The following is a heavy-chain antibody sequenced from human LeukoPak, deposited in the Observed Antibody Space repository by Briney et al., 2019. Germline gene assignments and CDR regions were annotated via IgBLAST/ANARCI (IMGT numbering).Heavy chain of an antibody. Sequence: GGSLRLSCAASGFTFSSYAMSWVRQAPGKGLEWVSAISGSGGSTYYADSVKGRFTISRDNSKNTLYLQMNSLRAEDTAVYYCAKGVIAVVLANDYWGQETLVTVSS. J-gene: IGHJ4*02. V-gene: IGHV3-23*01. CDR2: ISGSGGST. CDR3: AKGVIAVVLANDY. D-gene: IGHD2/OR15-2a*01. CDR1: GFTFSSYA.